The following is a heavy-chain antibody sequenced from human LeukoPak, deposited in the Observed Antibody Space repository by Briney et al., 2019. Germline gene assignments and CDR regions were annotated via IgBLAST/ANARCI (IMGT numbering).Heavy chain of an antibody. D-gene: IGHD2-15*01. Sequence: ASVKVSCKASGYTFTSYGISWVRQAPGQGLEWMGWISAYNGNTNYAQKLQGRVTMTTDTSTSTAYMELRSLRSDDTAVYYCARDRQGYCSGGSCYPIDPWGQGTLVTVSP. J-gene: IGHJ5*02. CDR2: ISAYNGNT. CDR3: ARDRQGYCSGGSCYPIDP. V-gene: IGHV1-18*01. CDR1: GYTFTSYG.